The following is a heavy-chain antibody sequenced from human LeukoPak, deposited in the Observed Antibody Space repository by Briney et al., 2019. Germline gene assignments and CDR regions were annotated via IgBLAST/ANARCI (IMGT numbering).Heavy chain of an antibody. CDR2: IRSKAYGGTT. D-gene: IGHD6-13*01. CDR3: AKDTRYSSSWGCFDY. Sequence: GGSLRLSCTASGFTFGDYTMSWVRQAPGKGLEWVGFIRSKAYGGTTEYAASVKGRFTISRDDSKSIAYLQMNSLRAEDTAVYYCAKDTRYSSSWGCFDYWGQGTLVTVSS. V-gene: IGHV3-49*04. J-gene: IGHJ4*02. CDR1: GFTFGDYT.